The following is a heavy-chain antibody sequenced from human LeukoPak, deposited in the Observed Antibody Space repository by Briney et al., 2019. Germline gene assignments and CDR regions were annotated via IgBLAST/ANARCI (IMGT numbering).Heavy chain of an antibody. D-gene: IGHD6-13*01. V-gene: IGHV3-48*01. J-gene: IGHJ4*02. CDR1: GFTVSSNY. CDR2: ISTSSTLI. Sequence: GGSLRLSCVASGFTVSSNYMNWVRQAPGKGLEWVSYISTSSTLIYYADSVQGRFTISRDNARNSLYLQMTGLRAEDTAVYYCARETLSSSWTYDYWGQGTLVTVSS. CDR3: ARETLSSSWTYDY.